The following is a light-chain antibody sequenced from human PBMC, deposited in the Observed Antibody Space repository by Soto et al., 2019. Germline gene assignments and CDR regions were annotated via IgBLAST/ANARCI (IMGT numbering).Light chain of an antibody. CDR2: GVS. V-gene: IGKV3-15*01. J-gene: IGKJ1*01. CDR1: QSVRAH. CDR3: QQYNSGPPT. Sequence: EIVMTQSPATLSVSPGERATLSCRSSQSVRAHLAWYQQKPVQAPRLLIYGVSTRATGIPARFSGSVSGTEFTLIISSLQSEDFAVYWCQQYNSGPPTYGQGTKVDIK.